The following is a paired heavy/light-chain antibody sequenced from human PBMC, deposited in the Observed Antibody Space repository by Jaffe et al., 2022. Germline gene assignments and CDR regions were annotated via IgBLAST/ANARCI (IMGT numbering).Heavy chain of an antibody. Sequence: QLQLQESGSGLVKPSQTLSLTCAVSGGSISSGDYSWNWIRQPPGKGLEWIGYIYHSGSTYYNPSLKSRVTMSVDRSKNQFSLKLTSVTAADTAVYYCARFLLGGEYAFDIWGQGTTVSVSS. CDR1: GGSISSGDYS. D-gene: IGHD3-16*01. V-gene: IGHV4-30-2*01. J-gene: IGHJ3*02. CDR2: IYHSGST. CDR3: ARFLLGGEYAFDI.
Light chain of an antibody. CDR3: NSYTSRIWM. CDR1: NSDIGVYNY. CDR2: NFI. J-gene: IGLJ3*02. V-gene: IGLV2-14*03. Sequence: QSALTQPASVSGSPGQSITISCTGTNSDIGVYNYVSWYQQHPGKAPKLMIYNFINRPSGVSNRFSGSKSGNTASLIISGLQAEDEADYYCNSYTSRIWMFGGGTKLTVL.